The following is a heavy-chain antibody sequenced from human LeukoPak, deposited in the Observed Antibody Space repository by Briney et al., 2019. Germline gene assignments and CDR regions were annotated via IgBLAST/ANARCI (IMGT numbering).Heavy chain of an antibody. CDR2: IWYDGSNE. D-gene: IGHD1-26*01. CDR1: GFTFSRYG. V-gene: IGHV3-33*01. CDR3: ARPLVGDALDY. Sequence: GGSLRLSCAASGFTFSRYGMHWVRQAPGKGLEWVAVIWYDGSNEYYADSVKGRFTIFRDNSKNTLHLQMNSLRAEDTAVYYCARPLVGDALDYWGQGTLVTVSS. J-gene: IGHJ4*02.